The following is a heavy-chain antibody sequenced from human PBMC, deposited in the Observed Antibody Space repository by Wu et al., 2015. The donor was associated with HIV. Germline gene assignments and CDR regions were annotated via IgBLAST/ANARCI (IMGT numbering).Heavy chain of an antibody. CDR2: IIPIFGTT. V-gene: IGHV1-69*13. Sequence: QVQLLQSGAEVKNPGSSVRVSCKASGATFTSYALSWVRQAPGQGLEWMGGIIPIFGTTSYAQKFQGRVTITADESMTTAYMDLSSLRSEDTAVYYCARGPSGVVFGVVNYYNYMDVWGKGTTVTVSS. CDR1: GATFTSYA. CDR3: ARGPSGVVFGVVNYYNYMDV. D-gene: IGHD3-3*01. J-gene: IGHJ6*03.